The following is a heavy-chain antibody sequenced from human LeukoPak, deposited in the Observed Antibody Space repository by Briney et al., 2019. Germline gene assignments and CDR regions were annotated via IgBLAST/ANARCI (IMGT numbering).Heavy chain of an antibody. V-gene: IGHV4-34*01. CDR1: GGSISSYY. CDR3: ARDRGTIFGVVTANWFDP. Sequence: AETLSLTCAVSGGSISSYYLSWIRQPPGKGLEWIAEINHSGSTNYNPSLKSRGPMSVDTSKNQFSLMLSSVPAADTAVYYCARDRGTIFGVVTANWFDPWGQGTLVTVSS. D-gene: IGHD3-3*01. CDR2: INHSGST. J-gene: IGHJ5*02.